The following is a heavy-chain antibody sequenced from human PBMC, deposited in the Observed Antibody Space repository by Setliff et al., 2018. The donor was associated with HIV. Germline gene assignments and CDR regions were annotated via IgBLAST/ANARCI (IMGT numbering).Heavy chain of an antibody. CDR2: ISGSGYST. D-gene: IGHD2-2*01. V-gene: IGHV3-23*01. J-gene: IGHJ4*02. CDR3: ARESFFVVVPAAIDY. Sequence: GGSLRLSCVGSGFTFSSFSMSWVRQAPGNGLEWVSGISGSGYSTYYTDSVKGRFTISRDNSKKTLYVQMNSLRAEDTAVYYCARESFFVVVPAAIDYWGQGTLVTVSS. CDR1: GFTFSSFS.